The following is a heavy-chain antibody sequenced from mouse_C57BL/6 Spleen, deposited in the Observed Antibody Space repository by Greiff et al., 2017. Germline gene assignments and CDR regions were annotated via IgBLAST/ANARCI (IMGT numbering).Heavy chain of an antibody. Sequence: VQLQQPGAKLVKPGASVKLSCKASGYTFTSYWMQWVKQRPGQGLEWIGEIDPSDSYTNYKQKFKGKATLTVDTSSSTAYMQLSSLTSEDSAVYYCARRGDYDEYFDYWGQGTTLTVSS. CDR1: GYTFTSYW. V-gene: IGHV1-50*01. D-gene: IGHD2-4*01. J-gene: IGHJ2*01. CDR2: IDPSDSYT. CDR3: ARRGDYDEYFDY.